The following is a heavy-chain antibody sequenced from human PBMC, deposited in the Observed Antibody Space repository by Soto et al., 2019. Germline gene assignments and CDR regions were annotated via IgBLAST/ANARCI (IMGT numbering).Heavy chain of an antibody. CDR2: IYYSGST. D-gene: IGHD6-13*01. CDR1: GGSISSGDYY. V-gene: IGHV4-30-4*01. CDR3: ARANRSSWWRDNWFDP. Sequence: SETLSLTCTVSGGSISSGDYYWSWIRQPPGKGLEWIGYIYYSGSTYYNPSLKSRVTISVDTSKNQFSLKLSSVTAADTAVYYCARANRSSWWRDNWFDPWGQGTLVTVSS. J-gene: IGHJ5*02.